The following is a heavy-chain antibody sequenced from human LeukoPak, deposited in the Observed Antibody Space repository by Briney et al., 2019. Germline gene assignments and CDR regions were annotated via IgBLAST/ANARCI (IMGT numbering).Heavy chain of an antibody. CDR3: ARGCSTSTCYRASGTFDI. D-gene: IGHD2-2*01. CDR2: INPNTGGT. CDR1: GYPFSDYY. J-gene: IGHJ3*02. Sequence: ASVKVSCKASGYPFSDYYIHWVRQAPGQGPEWMGWINPNTGGTNYAQKFQGRVSVTTDTSISTVHMELRRLSSDDTAVFFCARGCSTSTCYRASGTFDIWGQGTMVTVSS. V-gene: IGHV1-2*02.